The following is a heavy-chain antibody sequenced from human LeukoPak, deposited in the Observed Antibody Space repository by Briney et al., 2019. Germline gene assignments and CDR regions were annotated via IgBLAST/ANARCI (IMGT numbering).Heavy chain of an antibody. CDR1: GGSISSGSYY. J-gene: IGHJ4*02. Sequence: SQTLSLTCTVSGGSISSGSYYWSWIRQPAGKGLEWIGRIYTSGSTNYNPSLKSRVTMSVDTSKNQFSLKLSSVTAADTAVYYCARDYLDCWGQGTLVTVSS. CDR2: IYTSGST. D-gene: IGHD3-10*01. CDR3: ARDYLDC. V-gene: IGHV4-61*02.